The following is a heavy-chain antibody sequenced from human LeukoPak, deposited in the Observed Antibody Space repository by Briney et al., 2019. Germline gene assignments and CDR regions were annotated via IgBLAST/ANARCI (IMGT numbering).Heavy chain of an antibody. CDR2: IRSKANSYAT. V-gene: IGHV3-73*01. CDR3: PLITGYSSGWTTP. CDR1: GFTFSGSA. D-gene: IGHD6-19*01. Sequence: GGSLRLSCAASGFTFSGSAMHWVRQASGKGLEWVGRIRSKANSYATAYAASVKGRFTVSRDNSKNTLYLQMNSLRAEDTAVYYCPLITGYSSGWTTPWGQGTLVTVSS. J-gene: IGHJ5*02.